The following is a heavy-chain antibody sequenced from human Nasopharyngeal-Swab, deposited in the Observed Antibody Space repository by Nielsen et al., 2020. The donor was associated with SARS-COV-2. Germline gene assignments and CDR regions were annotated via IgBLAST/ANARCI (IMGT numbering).Heavy chain of an antibody. CDR1: GFTFSSYW. CDR3: ARGGGYYDLWRGFDY. V-gene: IGHV3-7*03. J-gene: IGHJ4*02. CDR2: IKQDGSEK. D-gene: IGHD3-3*01. Sequence: GESLKISCAVSGFTFSSYWMSWVRQAPGKGLEWVANIKQDGSEKYYVDSVKGRFTISRDNAKNSLYLQMNSLRAEDTAVYYCARGGGYYDLWRGFDYWGQGTLVTVSS.